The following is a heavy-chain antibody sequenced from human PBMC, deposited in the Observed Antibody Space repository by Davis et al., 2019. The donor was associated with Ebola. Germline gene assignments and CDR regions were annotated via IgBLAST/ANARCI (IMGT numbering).Heavy chain of an antibody. CDR2: IIPIFGTA. V-gene: IGHV1-69*13. D-gene: IGHD2-8*01. CDR1: GGTFSSYA. CDR3: ARDLAIQWWPAWDEGYYFDY. J-gene: IGHJ4*02. Sequence: SVKVSCKASGGTFSSYAISWVRQAPGQGLEWMGGIIPIFGTANYAQKFQGRVTITADESTSTAYMELSSLRSEDTAVYYCARDLAIQWWPAWDEGYYFDYWGQGTLVTVSS.